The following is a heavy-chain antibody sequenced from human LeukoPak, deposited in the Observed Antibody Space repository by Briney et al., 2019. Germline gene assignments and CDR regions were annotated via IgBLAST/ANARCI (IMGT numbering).Heavy chain of an antibody. Sequence: GGSLRLPCAASGFTFSNYAMTWVRQAPGKGLEWVSGISSGGRSTYYADSVKGRFTISRDNSKNTLYLQVDSLRAEDTAVYYCAKGLWGAYYYGMDVWGQGTTVTVSS. CDR3: AKGLWGAYYYGMDV. CDR2: ISSGGRST. J-gene: IGHJ6*02. D-gene: IGHD3-16*01. CDR1: GFTFSNYA. V-gene: IGHV3-23*01.